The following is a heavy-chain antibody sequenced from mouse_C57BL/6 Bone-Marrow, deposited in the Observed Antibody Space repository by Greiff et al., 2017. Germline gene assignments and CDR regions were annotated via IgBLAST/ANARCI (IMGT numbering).Heavy chain of an antibody. D-gene: IGHD1-1*02. J-gene: IGHJ3*01. Sequence: EVQRVESGGGLVKPGGSLKLSCAASGFTFSSYAMSWVRQTPEKRLEWVATISDGGSYTYYPDNVKGRFIISRDNAKNNLYLQMSHLKSEDTAMYYGARDTIPSYWGQGTLVTVSA. CDR3: ARDTIPSY. CDR1: GFTFSSYA. CDR2: ISDGGSYT. V-gene: IGHV5-4*01.